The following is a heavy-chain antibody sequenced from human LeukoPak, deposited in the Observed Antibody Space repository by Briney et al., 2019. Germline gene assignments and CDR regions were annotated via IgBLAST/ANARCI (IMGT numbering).Heavy chain of an antibody. CDR2: ISAYNGNT. CDR3: ARDYYGSGSSRFDP. Sequence: ASVKVSCKASGYTFTSYGISWVRQAPGQGLEWMGWISAYNGNTNYAQKFQGRVTITADKSTSTAYMELSSLRSEDTAVYYCARDYYGSGSSRFDPWGQGTLVTVSS. D-gene: IGHD3-10*01. J-gene: IGHJ5*02. V-gene: IGHV1-18*01. CDR1: GYTFTSYG.